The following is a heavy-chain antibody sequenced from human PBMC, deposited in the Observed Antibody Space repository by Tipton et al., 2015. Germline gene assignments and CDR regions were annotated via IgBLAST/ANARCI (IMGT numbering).Heavy chain of an antibody. V-gene: IGHV4-61*01. J-gene: IGHJ6*02. CDR1: GGSVTSGSYY. Sequence: TLSLTCTVSGGSVTSGSYYWSWIRQPPGKGLEWIGYISYTDGAHYNPALKSRVTISVDTSKNQFSLKMSSVTAADTAVYFCARDLEHGMDVWGQGTTVTVSS. CDR3: ARDLEHGMDV. CDR2: ISYTDGA.